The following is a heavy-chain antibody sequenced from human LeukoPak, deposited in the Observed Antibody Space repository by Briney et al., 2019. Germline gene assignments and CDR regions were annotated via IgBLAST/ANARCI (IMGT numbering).Heavy chain of an antibody. CDR2: INTSGGST. D-gene: IGHD6-13*01. CDR3: ARPRIVAGGTFDY. Sequence: EASVKVSCKASGYTFTNYYIHWVRQAPGQGLEWVGIINTSGGSTSYAQKFQGRATMTSDTSTSTVYMELSSLRSEDTAVYYCARPRIVAGGTFDYWGQGTLVTVCS. J-gene: IGHJ4*02. V-gene: IGHV1-46*01. CDR1: GYTFTNYY.